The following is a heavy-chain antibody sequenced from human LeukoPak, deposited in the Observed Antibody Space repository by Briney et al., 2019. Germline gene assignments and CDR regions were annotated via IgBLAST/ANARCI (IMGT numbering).Heavy chain of an antibody. J-gene: IGHJ6*02. V-gene: IGHV4-4*07. Sequence: SETLSLTCTVSGGSISSYYWSWIRQPAGKGLEWIGRIYTSGSTNYNPSLKSRVTMSVGTSKNQFSLKLSSVTAADTAVYYCARDGIPYDSYYYYGMDVWGQGTTVTVSS. CDR2: IYTSGST. CDR1: GGSISSYY. CDR3: ARDGIPYDSYYYYGMDV. D-gene: IGHD1-1*01.